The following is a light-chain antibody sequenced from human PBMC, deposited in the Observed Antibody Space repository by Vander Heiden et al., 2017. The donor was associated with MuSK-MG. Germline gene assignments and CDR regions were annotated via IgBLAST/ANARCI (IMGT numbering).Light chain of an antibody. CDR1: KDISNY. Sequence: DMQLTQSPSPRSAAVGDRVTSTSQASKDISNYLNWYQQKPGKAPKLLIYYASNLETGVPSRFSGSGSGTDFTLTISSLQPEDIATYYCLQDDNLPLTFGGGTKVEIK. CDR3: LQDDNLPLT. CDR2: YAS. V-gene: IGKV1-33*01. J-gene: IGKJ4*01.